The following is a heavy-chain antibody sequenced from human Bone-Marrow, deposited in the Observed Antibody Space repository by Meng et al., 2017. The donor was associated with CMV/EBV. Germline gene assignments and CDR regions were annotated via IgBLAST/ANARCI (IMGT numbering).Heavy chain of an antibody. J-gene: IGHJ4*02. CDR2: INSDGSFA. V-gene: IGHV3-74*01. CDR3: ARAAYYYDSSGPYYFDY. D-gene: IGHD3-22*01. Sequence: GGSLRLSCAASGFTFSSHWMHWVRQAPGEGLVWVSRINSDGSFATYADSVEGRFTVSRDNAKNTLYLQMGSLRAEDTAVYYCARAAYYYDSSGPYYFDYWGQGTLVTVSS. CDR1: GFTFSSHW.